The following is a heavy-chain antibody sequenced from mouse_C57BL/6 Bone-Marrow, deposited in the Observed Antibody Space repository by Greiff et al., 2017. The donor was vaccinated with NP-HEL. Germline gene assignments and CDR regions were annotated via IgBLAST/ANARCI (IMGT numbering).Heavy chain of an antibody. Sequence: VQLQQPGAELVRPGASVKLSCTASGFNIKDYYMHWVKQRPEQGLEWIGRIDPEDGDTEYAPKFQGKATMTADTSSNTAYLQLSSLTSEDTAVYYCTDDSLYYYAMDYWGQGTSVTVSS. D-gene: IGHD2-3*01. CDR3: TDDSLYYYAMDY. CDR2: IDPEDGDT. J-gene: IGHJ4*01. CDR1: GFNIKDYY. V-gene: IGHV14-1*01.